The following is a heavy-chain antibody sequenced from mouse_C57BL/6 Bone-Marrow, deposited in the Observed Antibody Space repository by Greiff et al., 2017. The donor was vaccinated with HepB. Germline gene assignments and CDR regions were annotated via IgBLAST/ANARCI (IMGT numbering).Heavy chain of an antibody. CDR3: ARVVKGY. CDR1: GYSITSGYY. V-gene: IGHV3-6*01. CDR2: ISYDGSN. J-gene: IGHJ2*01. Sequence: VQLQQSGPGLVKPSQSLSLTCSVTGYSITSGYYWNWIRQFPGNKLEWMGYISYDGSNNYNPSLKNRISITRDTSKNQFFLKLNSVTTEDTATYYCARVVKGYWGQGTTLTVSS. D-gene: IGHD2-13*01.